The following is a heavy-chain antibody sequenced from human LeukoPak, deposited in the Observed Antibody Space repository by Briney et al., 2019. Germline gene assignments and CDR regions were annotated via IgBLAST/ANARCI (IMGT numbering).Heavy chain of an antibody. J-gene: IGHJ3*02. V-gene: IGHV3-23*01. CDR3: WYNKATAFDI. Sequence: GGSLRLSCTASGFTFGDYAMSWVRQAPGKGLEWVSAISGSGGSTYYADSVKGRFTISRDNSKNTLYLQMKSLRAEDTAVYYCWYNKATAFDIWGQGTMVTVSS. D-gene: IGHD1-1*01. CDR1: GFTFGDYA. CDR2: ISGSGGST.